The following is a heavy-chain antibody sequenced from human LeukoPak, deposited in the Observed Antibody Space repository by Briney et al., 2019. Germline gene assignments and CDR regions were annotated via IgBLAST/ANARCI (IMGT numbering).Heavy chain of an antibody. CDR2: INHSGST. CDR3: ARLFGGATTYYYYYMDV. CDR1: GGSISSSSYY. D-gene: IGHD1-26*01. J-gene: IGHJ6*03. Sequence: SETLSLTCTVSGGSISSSSYYWSWIRQPPGKGLEWIGEINHSGSTNYNPSLKSRVTISVDTSKNQFSLKLRSVAAADSAVYYCARLFGGATTYYYYYMDVWGKGTTVTVSS. V-gene: IGHV4-39*07.